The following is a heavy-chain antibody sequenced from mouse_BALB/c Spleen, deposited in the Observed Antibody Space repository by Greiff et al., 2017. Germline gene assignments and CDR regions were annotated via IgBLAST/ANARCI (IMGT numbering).Heavy chain of an antibody. CDR2: IWAGGST. V-gene: IGHV2-9*02. Sequence: VKLMESGPGLVAPSQSLSITSTVSGFSLTSYGVHWVRQPPGKGLEWLGVIWAGGSTNYNSALMSRLSISKDNSKSQVFLKMNSLQTDDTAMYYCARSYYGSSYGYFDYWGQGTTLTVSS. D-gene: IGHD1-1*01. CDR1: GFSLTSYG. J-gene: IGHJ2*01. CDR3: ARSYYGSSYGYFDY.